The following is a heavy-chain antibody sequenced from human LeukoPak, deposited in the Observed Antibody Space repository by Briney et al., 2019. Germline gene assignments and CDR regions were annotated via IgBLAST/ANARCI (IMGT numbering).Heavy chain of an antibody. J-gene: IGHJ4*02. Sequence: ASVKVSCKASGGTFSSCAISWVRQAPRQGLEWMGGIIPIFGTANYAQKFQGRVTITADKSTSTAYMELSSLRSEDTAVYYCARWGYYYDSSGYYYWGQGTLVTVSS. V-gene: IGHV1-69*06. CDR1: GGTFSSCA. D-gene: IGHD3-22*01. CDR3: ARWGYYYDSSGYYY. CDR2: IIPIFGTA.